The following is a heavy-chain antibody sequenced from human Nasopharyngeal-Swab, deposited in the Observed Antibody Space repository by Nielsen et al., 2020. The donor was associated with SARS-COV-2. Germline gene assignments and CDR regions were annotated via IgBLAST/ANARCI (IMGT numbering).Heavy chain of an antibody. V-gene: IGHV3-30*03. J-gene: IGHJ6*02. D-gene: IGHD6-13*01. CDR3: ARAGGPIAAAGPQIQNYYYYYGMDV. CDR2: ISYDGSNK. Sequence: GESLKISCAASGFTFSSYGMHWVHQAPGKGLEWVAVISYDGSNKYYADSVKGRFTISRDNSKNTLYLQMNSLRAEDTAVYYCARAGGPIAAAGPQIQNYYYYYGMDVWGQGTTVTVSS. CDR1: GFTFSSYG.